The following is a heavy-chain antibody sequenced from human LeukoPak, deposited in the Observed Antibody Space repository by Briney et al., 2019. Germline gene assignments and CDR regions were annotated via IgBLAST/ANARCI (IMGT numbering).Heavy chain of an antibody. D-gene: IGHD1-1*01. V-gene: IGHV3-7*01. CDR3: ATTLGRGYFDY. CDR2: IKQGGSEK. Sequence: GGSLGLSCAASRFTFSSYWMTWVRQAPGKGLEWVANIKQGGSEKYFVDSVKGRFTISRDNAKNSLYLQMNSLRAEDTAVYYCATTLGRGYFDYWGQGTLVTVSS. CDR1: RFTFSSYW. J-gene: IGHJ4*02.